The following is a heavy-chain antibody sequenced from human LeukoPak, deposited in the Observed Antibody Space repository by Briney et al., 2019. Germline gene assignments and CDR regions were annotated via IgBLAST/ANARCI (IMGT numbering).Heavy chain of an antibody. CDR3: AKDRHGAVAGSALDY. J-gene: IGHJ4*02. CDR2: IWYDGSNK. CDR1: GFTFSSYG. Sequence: GGSLRLSCAASGFTFSSYGMHWVRQAPGKGLEWVAVIWYDGSNKYYADSVKGRFTISRDNSKNTLYLQMNSLRAEDTAVYYCAKDRHGAVAGSALDYWGQGTLVTVSS. D-gene: IGHD6-19*01. V-gene: IGHV3-33*06.